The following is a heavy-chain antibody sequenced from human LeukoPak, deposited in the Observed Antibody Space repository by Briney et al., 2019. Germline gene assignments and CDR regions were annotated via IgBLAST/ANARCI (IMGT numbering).Heavy chain of an antibody. CDR1: GGTFSSYA. D-gene: IGHD4-17*01. CDR2: IIPIFGTA. V-gene: IGHV1-69*06. CDR3: ARDGIVDYGELYYYYYYYMDV. J-gene: IGHJ6*03. Sequence: GASVKVSCKASGGTFSSYAISWVRQAPGQGLEWMGGIIPIFGTANYEQKFQGRVTITADKSTSTAYMELSSLRSEDTAVYYCARDGIVDYGELYYYYYYYMDVWGKGTTVTVSS.